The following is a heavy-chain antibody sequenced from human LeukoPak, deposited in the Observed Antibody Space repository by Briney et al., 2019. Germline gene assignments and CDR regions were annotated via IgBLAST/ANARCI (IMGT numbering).Heavy chain of an antibody. Sequence: SETLSLTCTVSGGSVSSGSYYWSWIRQPPGKGLEWIGYIYYSGSTNYNPSLKSRATISVDTSKNQFSLKLSSVTAADTAVYYCARELLAAAGMGGMGNAFDIWGQGTMVTVSS. D-gene: IGHD6-13*01. J-gene: IGHJ3*02. CDR3: ARELLAAAGMGGMGNAFDI. CDR1: GGSVSSGSYY. CDR2: IYYSGST. V-gene: IGHV4-61*01.